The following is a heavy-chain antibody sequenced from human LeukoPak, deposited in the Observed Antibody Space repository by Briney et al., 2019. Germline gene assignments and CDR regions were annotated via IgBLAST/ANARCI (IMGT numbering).Heavy chain of an antibody. CDR2: MNPNSGNT. CDR1: GYTFTSYD. J-gene: IGHJ4*02. V-gene: IGHV1-8*03. Sequence: ASVKVSCKASGYTFTSYDINWVRQAAGQGLEWMGWMNPNSGNTGYAQKFQGRVTITRNTSISTAYMELSSLRSEDTAVYYCARKQGYCSGGSCYGGDFDYWGQGTLVTVSS. CDR3: ARKQGYCSGGSCYGGDFDY. D-gene: IGHD2-15*01.